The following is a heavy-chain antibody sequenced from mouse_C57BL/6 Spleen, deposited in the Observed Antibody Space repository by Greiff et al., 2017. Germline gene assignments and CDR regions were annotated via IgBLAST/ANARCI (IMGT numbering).Heavy chain of an antibody. V-gene: IGHV1-75*01. Sequence: QVQLQQSGPELVKPGASVKISCKASGYTFTDYYINWVKQRPGQGLEWIGWIFPGSGSTYYNEKFKGKATLTVDKSSSTAYMLLSSLTSEDSAVYFGARSGYGSSYWYFDVWGTGTTVTVSS. D-gene: IGHD1-1*01. CDR3: ARSGYGSSYWYFDV. CDR1: GYTFTDYY. CDR2: IFPGSGST. J-gene: IGHJ1*03.